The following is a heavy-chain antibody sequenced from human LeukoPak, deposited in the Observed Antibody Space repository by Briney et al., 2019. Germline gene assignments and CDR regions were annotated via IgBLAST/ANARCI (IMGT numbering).Heavy chain of an antibody. D-gene: IGHD2-15*01. V-gene: IGHV3-15*01. CDR2: IKSKIDGGTT. Sequence: GGSLRRSCAASGFTFSSVWMSWVRQAPGKGLEWVGRIKSKIDGGTTDYAAPVKGRFTVSRDDSKNTLYLQMNSLKTEDTAVYYCNTGYCSSSSCHRSLYFDYWGQGTLVTVSS. CDR1: GFTFSSVW. J-gene: IGHJ4*02. CDR3: NTGYCSSSSCHRSLYFDY.